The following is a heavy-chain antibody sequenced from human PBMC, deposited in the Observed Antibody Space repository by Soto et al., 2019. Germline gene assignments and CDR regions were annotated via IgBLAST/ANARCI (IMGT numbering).Heavy chain of an antibody. V-gene: IGHV3-23*01. CDR3: AKGHFTGEWLSYFDY. J-gene: IGHJ4*02. Sequence: GGSLRLSCAASGFTFSSYAMTWVRQAPGKGLEWVSTVSGSCVDTYYADSVRGRFTISRDNSKNTLYLQMNSLRAEDTAVYYCAKGHFTGEWLSYFDYWGQGALVTVSS. CDR2: VSGSCVDT. D-gene: IGHD3-3*01. CDR1: GFTFSSYA.